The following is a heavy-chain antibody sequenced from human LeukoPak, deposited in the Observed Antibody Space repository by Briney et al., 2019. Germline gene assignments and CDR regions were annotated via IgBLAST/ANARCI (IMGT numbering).Heavy chain of an antibody. CDR2: ISYDGSNK. Sequence: GGSLRLSCAASGFTFSSYAMHWVRQAPGKGLEWVAVISYDGSNKYYADSVKGRFTISRDNSKNTLYLQMNSLRAEDTAVYYCARGLSSYGYFDYGGQGTLVTVSS. D-gene: IGHD5-18*01. CDR1: GFTFSSYA. J-gene: IGHJ4*02. V-gene: IGHV3-30-3*01. CDR3: ARGLSSYGYFDY.